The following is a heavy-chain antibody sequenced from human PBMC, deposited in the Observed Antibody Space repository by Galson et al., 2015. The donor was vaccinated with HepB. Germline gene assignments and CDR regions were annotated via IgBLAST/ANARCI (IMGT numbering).Heavy chain of an antibody. CDR3: ARSYGGTYYYYCYMDV. CDR1: GESFRGYF. D-gene: IGHD4/OR15-4a*01. J-gene: IGHJ6*03. V-gene: IGHV4-34*01. Sequence: ETLSLTCAVYGESFRGYFWTWIRHVPGKGLEWIGEINHSGITNYNPSLKSRVTLSVDTSQNQFSLKLSSVTAADTAVYYCARSYGGTYYYYCYMDVWGKGTTVTVSS. CDR2: INHSGIT.